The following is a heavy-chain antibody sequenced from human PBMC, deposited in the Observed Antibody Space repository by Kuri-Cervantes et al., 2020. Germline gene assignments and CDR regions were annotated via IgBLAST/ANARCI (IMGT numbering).Heavy chain of an antibody. V-gene: IGHV4-59*01. CDR3: ARVSGYCSSTSCYTGYYYYGMDV. CDR1: GGSISSYY. D-gene: IGHD2-2*02. Sequence: GSLKLSCTVSGGSISSYYWSWIRQPPGKGLEWIGYIYYSGSTNYNPSLKSRVTISVDTSKNQFSLKLSPVTAADTAVYYCARVSGYCSSTSCYTGYYYYGMDVWGQGTTVTVSS. J-gene: IGHJ6*02. CDR2: IYYSGST.